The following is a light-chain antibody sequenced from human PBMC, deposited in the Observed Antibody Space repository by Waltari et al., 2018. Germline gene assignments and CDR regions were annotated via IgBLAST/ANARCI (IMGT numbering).Light chain of an antibody. V-gene: IGKV3-11*01. CDR2: YAS. J-gene: IGKJ4*01. CDR3: HQRSNCPPHT. Sequence: CSAGHSVISYLACYHQKPSQAPRLLIYYASNRSAGIPAWFIGSGSGTNFTLTISSLEPEDFSVYYCHQRSNCPPHTFGGGTKVEIK. CDR1: HSVISY.